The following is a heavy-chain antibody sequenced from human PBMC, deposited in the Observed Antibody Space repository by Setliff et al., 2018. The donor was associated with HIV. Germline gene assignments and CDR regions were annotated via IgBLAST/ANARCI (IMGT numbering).Heavy chain of an antibody. CDR2: INPSGDST. Sequence: WASVKVSCKASGYTFTSYYMHWVRQAPGQGLEWMGIINPSGDSTSYAQKFQGRVTMTRDTSTNTVYMELSSLRSEDTAVYYCARLGDFWSGYYYFDYWGQGTLVTVSS. CDR3: ARLGDFWSGYYYFDY. D-gene: IGHD3-3*01. CDR1: GYTFTSYY. J-gene: IGHJ4*02. V-gene: IGHV1-46*01.